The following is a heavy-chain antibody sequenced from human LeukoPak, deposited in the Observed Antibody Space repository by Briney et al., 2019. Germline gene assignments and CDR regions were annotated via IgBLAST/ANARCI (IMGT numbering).Heavy chain of an antibody. V-gene: IGHV4-39*07. D-gene: IGHD3-10*01. CDR3: ARSDGYGLVGI. Sequence: SETLSLTCRVSGVSISSGSNYWGWVRQPPGKTLEWIGSIYSSGSTYYNSSLKSRVIILIDTAKNHFSLNLSSVTAADTAVYYCARSDGYGLVGIWGQGTMVTVSS. CDR1: GVSISSGSNY. J-gene: IGHJ3*02. CDR2: IYSSGST.